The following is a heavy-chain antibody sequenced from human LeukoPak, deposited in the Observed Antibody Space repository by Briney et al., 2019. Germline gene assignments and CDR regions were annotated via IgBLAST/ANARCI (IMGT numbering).Heavy chain of an antibody. V-gene: IGHV3-23*01. J-gene: IGHJ4*02. D-gene: IGHD3-22*01. CDR2: IYENGGTT. CDR3: AKEGDSSGYSDLFDY. Sequence: PGGSLRLSCVGSGFTFRSHAMSWVRQAPEKGLEFVSGIYENGGTTYYADSVKGRFSISRDNSKNTLYLQMDSLRGEDTAVYYCAKEGDSSGYSDLFDYWGQGTLVTVSS. CDR1: GFTFRSHA.